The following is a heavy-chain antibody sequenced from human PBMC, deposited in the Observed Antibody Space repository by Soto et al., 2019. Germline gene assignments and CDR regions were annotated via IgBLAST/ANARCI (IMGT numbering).Heavy chain of an antibody. D-gene: IGHD6-19*01. CDR1: GFTFSSYA. CDR3: ATAHQQWQYYYYYYGMDV. V-gene: IGHV3-23*01. J-gene: IGHJ6*02. CDR2: ISGSGGTT. Sequence: PGGSLRLSCAASGFTFSSYAMSWVRQAPGKGLECVSTISGSGGTTYYADSVKGRFTISRDNSKNTLYLQMNSLRAEDTAVYYCATAHQQWQYYYYYYGMDVWGQGTTVTVSS.